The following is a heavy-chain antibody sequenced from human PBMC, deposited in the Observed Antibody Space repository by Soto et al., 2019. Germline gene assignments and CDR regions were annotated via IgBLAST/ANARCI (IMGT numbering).Heavy chain of an antibody. D-gene: IGHD5-12*01. CDR2: IYYSGST. CDR3: ARGYSGYDDAFDI. V-gene: IGHV4-59*01. J-gene: IGHJ3*02. Sequence: PSETLSLTCTVSGVSISSYYWSWIRQPPGKGLEWIGYIYYSGSTNYNPSLKSRVTISVDTSKNQFSLKLSSVTAADTAVYYCARGYSGYDDAFDIWGQGTMVTVSS. CDR1: GVSISSYY.